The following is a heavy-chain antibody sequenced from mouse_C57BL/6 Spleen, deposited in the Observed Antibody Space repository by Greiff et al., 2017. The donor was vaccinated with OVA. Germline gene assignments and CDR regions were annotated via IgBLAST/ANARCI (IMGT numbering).Heavy chain of an antibody. CDR1: GYTFTSYW. D-gene: IGHD4-1*01. CDR3: ARGTGKFFDY. Sequence: QVQLQQPGAELVKPGASVKMSCKASGYTFTSYWITWVKQRPGQGLEWIGDIYPGSGSTNYNEKFKSKATLTVDTSSSTAYMQLRSLTSEDSAFYYCARGTGKFFDYGAQGTTLTVSS. V-gene: IGHV1-55*01. J-gene: IGHJ2*01. CDR2: IYPGSGST.